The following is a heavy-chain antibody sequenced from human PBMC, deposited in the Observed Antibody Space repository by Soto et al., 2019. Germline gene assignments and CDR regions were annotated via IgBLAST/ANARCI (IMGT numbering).Heavy chain of an antibody. CDR3: AIDGAFSCYAYFAY. J-gene: IGHJ4*02. CDR2: ITPMVDVP. D-gene: IGHD5-12*01. Sequence: QVQLVQSGAEVKKPGSSVKVSCKASGGSFSSFTISWIRQAPGQGLAWMGRITPMVDVPNYAQRFQGRVTITADKSTSTAYLELSSLRSDDTAMYYCAIDGAFSCYAYFAYWGQGTVVTVSS. V-gene: IGHV1-69*02. CDR1: GGSFSSFT.